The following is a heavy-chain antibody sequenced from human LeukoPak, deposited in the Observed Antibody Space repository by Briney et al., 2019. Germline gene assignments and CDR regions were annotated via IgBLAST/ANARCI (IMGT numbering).Heavy chain of an antibody. CDR3: VRLFSVDTTMDPVRY. D-gene: IGHD5-18*01. Sequence: GGSLRLSCAASGFTFSSFAMIWVRQMPGKGLEWMGIIYPGDSDTRYSPSFQGQVTISADRSISTAYLQWGSLKASDTAMYYCVRLFSVDTTMDPVRYWGQGTLVTVSS. CDR1: GFTFSSFA. J-gene: IGHJ4*02. CDR2: IYPGDSDT. V-gene: IGHV5-51*01.